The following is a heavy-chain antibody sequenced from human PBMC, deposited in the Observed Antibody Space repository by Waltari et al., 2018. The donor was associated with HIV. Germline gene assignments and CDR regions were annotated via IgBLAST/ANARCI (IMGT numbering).Heavy chain of an antibody. CDR3: ATGVRYYGP. CDR1: NFSVSGKH. D-gene: IGHD3-10*01. CDR2: IYPDDTT. J-gene: IGHJ5*02. Sequence: SCTASNFSVSGKHVTWIRQAPGGSLEWVAVIYPDDTTHYADSVSGRFTISRAKSRTTVLLLMNGLFVDDTATYFCATGVRYYGPWGQGTRVTVSS. V-gene: IGHV3-53*01.